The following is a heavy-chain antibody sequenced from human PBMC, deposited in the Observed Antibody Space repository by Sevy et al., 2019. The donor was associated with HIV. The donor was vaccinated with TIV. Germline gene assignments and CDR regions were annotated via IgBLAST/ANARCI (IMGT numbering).Heavy chain of an antibody. CDR1: GYKFTTYW. Sequence: GESLKISCKASGYKFTTYWIGWARQMPGKGLEWMGMIYPRDSDTRYSPSFQGQVTISADTSINTAYLQWSSLKASDTAMYFCARHVYMTTLIGGLYYFDSWGQGTLVTVSS. V-gene: IGHV5-51*01. CDR2: IYPRDSDT. J-gene: IGHJ4*02. CDR3: ARHVYMTTLIGGLYYFDS. D-gene: IGHD4-4*01.